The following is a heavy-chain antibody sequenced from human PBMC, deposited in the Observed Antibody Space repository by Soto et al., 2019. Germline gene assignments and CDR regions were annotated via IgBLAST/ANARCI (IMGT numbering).Heavy chain of an antibody. CDR2: ISFDAINQ. V-gene: IGHV3-30-3*01. CDR3: ARGLRYSYTDGFDM. Sequence: LVVESGGGVVQPGKSLRLSCVASGFTFNNYAMHWVRQAPGKGLEWVAGISFDAINQYYADSVRGRYTIARNNSKNRWSLEMNSLRIEGTAVYYCARGLRYSYTDGFDMWGQGTTVTVSS. J-gene: IGHJ3*02. D-gene: IGHD5-18*01. CDR1: GFTFNNYA.